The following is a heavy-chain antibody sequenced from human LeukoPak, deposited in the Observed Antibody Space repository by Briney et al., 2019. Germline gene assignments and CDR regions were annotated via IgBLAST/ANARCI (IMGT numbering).Heavy chain of an antibody. CDR1: GFTFSSSA. J-gene: IGHJ4*02. Sequence: PGGSLRLSCAASGFTFSSSAMHWVRQAPGKGLEWVSAISGSGGSTYYADSVKGRFTISRDNSKNTLYLQMNSLRAEDTAVYYCASGQSWYGIANDYWGQGTLVTVSS. CDR2: ISGSGGST. CDR3: ASGQSWYGIANDY. D-gene: IGHD6-13*01. V-gene: IGHV3-23*01.